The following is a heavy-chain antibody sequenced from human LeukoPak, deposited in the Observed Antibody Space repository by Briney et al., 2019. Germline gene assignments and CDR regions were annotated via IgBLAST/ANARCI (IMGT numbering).Heavy chain of an antibody. J-gene: IGHJ3*02. Sequence: ASVKVSCKASGGTFSSYAISWVRQAPGKGLEWMGGFDPEDGETIYAQKFQGRVTMTEDTSTDTAYMELSSLRSEDTAVYYCATGSIAVGSDAFDIWGQGTMVTVSS. CDR2: FDPEDGET. V-gene: IGHV1-24*01. D-gene: IGHD6-19*01. CDR1: GGTFSSYA. CDR3: ATGSIAVGSDAFDI.